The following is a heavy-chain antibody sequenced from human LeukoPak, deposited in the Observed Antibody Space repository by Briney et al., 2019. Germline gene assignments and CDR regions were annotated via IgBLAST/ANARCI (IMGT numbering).Heavy chain of an antibody. CDR1: GFTFDDYA. V-gene: IGHV3-9*03. J-gene: IGHJ4*02. CDR2: TSWNSGSI. CDR3: AKDMYVRGYGALDY. D-gene: IGHD3-10*02. Sequence: GRSLRLSCAASGFTFDDYAMHWVRQAPGEGLEGVSGTSWNSGSIGYADSVKGRFTISRDNAKNSLYLQMNSLRAEDMALYYCAKDMYVRGYGALDYWGEGTLVTVSS.